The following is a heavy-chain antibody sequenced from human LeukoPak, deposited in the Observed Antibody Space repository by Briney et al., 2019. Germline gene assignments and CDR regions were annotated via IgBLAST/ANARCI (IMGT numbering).Heavy chain of an antibody. V-gene: IGHV4-34*01. D-gene: IGHD3-3*01. CDR2: INHSGST. Sequence: NPSETLSLTCAVYGGSFSGYYWSWIRQPPGKGLEWIGEINHSGSTNYNPSLKSRVTISVDTSKNQFSLKLSSVTAADTAVYYCARGDYDFWSGYPNWFDPWGQGTLVTVSS. CDR1: GGSFSGYY. J-gene: IGHJ5*02. CDR3: ARGDYDFWSGYPNWFDP.